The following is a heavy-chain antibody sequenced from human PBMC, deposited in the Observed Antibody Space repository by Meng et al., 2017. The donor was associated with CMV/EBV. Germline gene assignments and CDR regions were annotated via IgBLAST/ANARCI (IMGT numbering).Heavy chain of an antibody. D-gene: IGHD3-10*01. J-gene: IGHJ5*02. CDR1: GGSISSGDYY. CDR3: ARGFTGVLLWFGESLGWFDP. Sequence: VQLHGAGPGLLKPFPAPSLTCTGSGGSISSGDYYWSWIRQPPGKGLEWIGYIYYSGSTYYNPSLKSRVTISVDTSKNQFSLKLSSVTAADTAVYYCARGFTGVLLWFGESLGWFDPWGQGTLVTVSS. V-gene: IGHV4-30-4*08. CDR2: IYYSGST.